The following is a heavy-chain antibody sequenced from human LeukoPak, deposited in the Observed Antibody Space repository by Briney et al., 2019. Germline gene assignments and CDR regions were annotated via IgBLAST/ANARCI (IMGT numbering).Heavy chain of an antibody. V-gene: IGHV1-8*01. D-gene: IGHD1-20*01. Sequence: ASVKVSCKASGYTFTSYDINWVRQATGQGLEWVGWMNPNSGNTGYAQKFQGRVTMTRNTSISTAYMELSSLRSEDTAVYYCARGSNWNDGFDYWGQGTLVTVSS. J-gene: IGHJ4*02. CDR3: ARGSNWNDGFDY. CDR2: MNPNSGNT. CDR1: GYTFTSYD.